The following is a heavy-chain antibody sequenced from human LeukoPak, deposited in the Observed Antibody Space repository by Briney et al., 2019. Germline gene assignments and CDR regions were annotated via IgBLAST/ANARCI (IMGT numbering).Heavy chain of an antibody. Sequence: ASVKVSCKASGYTFTSYGISWVRQATGQGLEWMGWMNPNSGNTGYAQKFQGRVTITRNTSISTAYMELSSLRSEDTAVYYCARRGYSGYDDAFDIWGQGTMVTVSS. V-gene: IGHV1-8*03. CDR3: ARRGYSGYDDAFDI. CDR2: MNPNSGNT. CDR1: GYTFTSYG. J-gene: IGHJ3*02. D-gene: IGHD5-12*01.